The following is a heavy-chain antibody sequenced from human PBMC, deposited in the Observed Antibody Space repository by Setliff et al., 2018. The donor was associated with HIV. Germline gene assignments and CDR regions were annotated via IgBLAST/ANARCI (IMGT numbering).Heavy chain of an antibody. J-gene: IGHJ3*02. D-gene: IGHD1-26*01. Sequence: SETLSLTCAVYGGSFSDYFWSWIRQPPGKGLEWIGEINHSGFTKYNPSLKSRVTISVDTSKKQFSLRLRSVTGADTAVYYCARGGVGPATYASAFDIWGQGTMVTVSS. CDR3: ARGGVGPATYASAFDI. CDR2: INHSGFT. V-gene: IGHV4-34*01. CDR1: GGSFSDYF.